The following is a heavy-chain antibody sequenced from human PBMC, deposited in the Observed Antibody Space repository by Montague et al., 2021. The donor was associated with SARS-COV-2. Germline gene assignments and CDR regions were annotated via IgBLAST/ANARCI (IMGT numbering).Heavy chain of an antibody. CDR2: ISGAGTTI. J-gene: IGHJ4*02. Sequence: SLRLSCSASGFTFSYFEMNWVRQAPGKGLEWISYISGAGTTIYYADSVKGRFTISRDNAKNSLYLQTNSLRAEDTAVYYCARDLVVTDGISDYWGQGTLVTVSS. CDR1: GFTFSYFE. CDR3: ARDLVVTDGISDY. V-gene: IGHV3-48*03. D-gene: IGHD2-8*02.